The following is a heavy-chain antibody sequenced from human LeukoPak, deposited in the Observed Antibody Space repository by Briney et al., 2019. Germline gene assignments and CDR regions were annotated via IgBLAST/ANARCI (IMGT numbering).Heavy chain of an antibody. CDR3: AKGIYGSGSYYSNYYYNMDV. J-gene: IGHJ6*03. Sequence: GGSLRLSCAASGFTFSSYGMSWVRQAPGKGLEWVSGISGSGNSTDYADSVKGRFTISRDNSKNTVYLQMNSLRAEDTAVHYCAKGIYGSGSYYSNYYYNMDVWGKGTTVTISS. CDR2: ISGSGNST. V-gene: IGHV3-23*01. D-gene: IGHD3-10*01. CDR1: GFTFSSYG.